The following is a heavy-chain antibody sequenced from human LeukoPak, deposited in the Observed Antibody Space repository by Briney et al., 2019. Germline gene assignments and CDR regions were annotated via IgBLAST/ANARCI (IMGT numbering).Heavy chain of an antibody. CDR3: AWGSTTSSAQRG. CDR2: ISYDGSNK. J-gene: IGHJ4*02. D-gene: IGHD6-19*01. CDR1: GFTFSSYA. V-gene: IGHV3-30-3*01. Sequence: AGGSLRLSCAASGFTFSSYAMHWVRQTPGKGLEWVAVISYDGSNKYYADSVKGRFTISRDNSKNTLYLQMNSLRAEDTAVYYCAWGSTTSSAQRGWGQGTLVTVSS.